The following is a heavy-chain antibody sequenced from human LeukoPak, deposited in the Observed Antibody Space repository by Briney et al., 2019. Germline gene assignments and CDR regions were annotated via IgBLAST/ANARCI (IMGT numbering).Heavy chain of an antibody. Sequence: SQTLSLTCAISGDSVSSDSAAWNWIRQSPSRGLEWLGRTYYRSRWHYDYAVSVKSRITINLDTSKNHFSLHLSSVTPEDTAVYYCARDSGSGDDFLDSWGQGTLVTVSS. CDR3: ARDSGSGDDFLDS. CDR2: TYYRSRWHY. CDR1: GDSVSSDSAA. J-gene: IGHJ4*02. V-gene: IGHV6-1*01. D-gene: IGHD5-12*01.